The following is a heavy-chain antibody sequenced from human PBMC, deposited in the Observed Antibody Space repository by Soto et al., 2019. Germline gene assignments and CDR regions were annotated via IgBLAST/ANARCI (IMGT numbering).Heavy chain of an antibody. CDR2: IRGSGGST. J-gene: IGHJ2*01. D-gene: IGHD5-12*01. CDR3: AKERYSGYVGYFDL. Sequence: EVQLLESGGGLVQPGGSLRLSCAASGFTFSSYAMSWVRQAPGTGLEWVSAIRGSGGSTYYADSVRGRFTISRDNSKNTLYLQMNSLRAEDTAVYYCAKERYSGYVGYFDLWGRGTLVTVSS. CDR1: GFTFSSYA. V-gene: IGHV3-23*01.